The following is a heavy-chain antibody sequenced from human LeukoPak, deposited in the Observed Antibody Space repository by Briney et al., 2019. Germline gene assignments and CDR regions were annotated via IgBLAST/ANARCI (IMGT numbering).Heavy chain of an antibody. V-gene: IGHV3-23*01. CDR3: AKDPYYDFWGGYSHYFDY. D-gene: IGHD3-3*01. CDR2: ISGSGGST. J-gene: IGHJ4*02. CDR1: GFTFSSYA. Sequence: GGSLRLSCAASGFTFSSYAMSWVRQAPGKGLEWVSAISGSGGSTYYADSVKGRFTISRDNSKNTLYLQMNSLRAEDTAVYYCAKDPYYDFWGGYSHYFDYWGQGTLVTVSS.